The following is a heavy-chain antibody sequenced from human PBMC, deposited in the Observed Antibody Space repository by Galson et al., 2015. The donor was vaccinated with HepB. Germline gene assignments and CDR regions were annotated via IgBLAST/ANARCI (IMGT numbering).Heavy chain of an antibody. CDR1: GFTFSSYW. Sequence: SLRLSCAASGFTFSSYWMSWVRQAPGQGLEWVANIKQDGSEKYYADSVKGRFTISRDNSKNTLYLQMNSLRAEDTAVYYCAKNTWDLACGYWGQGTLVTVSS. J-gene: IGHJ4*02. CDR2: IKQDGSEK. V-gene: IGHV3-7*01. CDR3: AKNTWDLACGY. D-gene: IGHD1-26*01.